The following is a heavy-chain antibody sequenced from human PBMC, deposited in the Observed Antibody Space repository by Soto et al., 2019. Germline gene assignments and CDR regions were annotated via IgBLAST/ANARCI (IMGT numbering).Heavy chain of an antibody. CDR3: ARESKGMVYARNEAFDI. D-gene: IGHD2-8*01. J-gene: IGHJ3*02. CDR1: GGSISSGGYY. Sequence: PSETLSLTCTVSGGSISSGGYYWSWIRQHPGKGLEWIGYIYYSGSAYYNPSLKSRVTISVDTSKNQFSLKLSSVTAADTAVYYCARESKGMVYARNEAFDIWGQGTMVTVSS. CDR2: IYYSGSA. V-gene: IGHV4-31*03.